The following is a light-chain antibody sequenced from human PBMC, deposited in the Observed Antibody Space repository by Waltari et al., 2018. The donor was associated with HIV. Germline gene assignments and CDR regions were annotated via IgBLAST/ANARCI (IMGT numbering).Light chain of an antibody. CDR2: EVN. J-gene: IGLJ2*01. V-gene: IGLV2-8*01. Sequence: QSALTQPPSASGSPGQSVTISCTETSSDVGGFDYVSWYHQQPPKAPKLILYEVNRRPAGFPDRFSGSKSGNTAALTVSGLQPEDEGDYYCSSYKDANDVVFGGGTKLTVL. CDR1: SSDVGGFDY. CDR3: SSYKDANDVV.